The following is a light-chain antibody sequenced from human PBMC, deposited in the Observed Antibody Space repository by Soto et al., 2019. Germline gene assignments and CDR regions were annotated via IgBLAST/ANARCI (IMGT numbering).Light chain of an antibody. V-gene: IGLV2-14*03. J-gene: IGLJ2*01. CDR2: EVS. Sequence: QSALTQPASVSGSPGQSLTISCTGSSSDVGFYDYVSWYQQHPGEAPKLMIFEVSNRPSGVSNRFSGSKSGNTASLTIYGLQAGDEAEYYCSSYTSYNVVFGGGTKLTVL. CDR1: SSDVGFYDY. CDR3: SSYTSYNVV.